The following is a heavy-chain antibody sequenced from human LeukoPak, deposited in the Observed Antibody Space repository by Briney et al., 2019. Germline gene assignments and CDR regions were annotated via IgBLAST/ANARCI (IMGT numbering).Heavy chain of an antibody. CDR3: AKDLRPVGANYFDY. D-gene: IGHD1-26*01. CDR1: GFTFSSYG. V-gene: IGHV3-30*02. J-gene: IGHJ4*02. CDR2: IRYDGSNK. Sequence: GGSLRLSCAASGFTFSSYGMHWVRQAPGKGLEWVAFIRYDGSNKYYADSVKGRFTISRDNSKNTLYLQMNSLRAEDTAVYYCAKDLRPVGANYFDYWGQGTLVTVSS.